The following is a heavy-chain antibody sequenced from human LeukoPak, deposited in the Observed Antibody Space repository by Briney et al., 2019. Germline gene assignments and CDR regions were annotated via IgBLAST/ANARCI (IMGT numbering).Heavy chain of an antibody. V-gene: IGHV3-30-3*01. CDR1: GFTFSSYA. Sequence: GGSLRLSCAASGFTFSSYAMHWVRQAPGKGLEWVAVISYDGSNKYYADSVKGRFTISRDNSKNTLYLQMNSLRAEDTAVYYCAGRVGAPDYWGQGTLVTVSS. D-gene: IGHD1-26*01. CDR2: ISYDGSNK. J-gene: IGHJ4*02. CDR3: AGRVGAPDY.